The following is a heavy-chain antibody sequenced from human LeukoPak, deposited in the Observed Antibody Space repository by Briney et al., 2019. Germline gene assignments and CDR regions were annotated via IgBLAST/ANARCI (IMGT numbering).Heavy chain of an antibody. Sequence: SETLSLTCTVAAGSISSYYWSWIRQPPGKGLEWIGYIYYSGSTNYNPSLKSRVTISVDTSKNQFSLKLSSVTAADTAVYYCARDIATVTTYYYYMDVWGKGTTVTVSS. CDR3: ARDIATVTTYYYYMDV. J-gene: IGHJ6*03. CDR1: AGSISSYY. V-gene: IGHV4-59*01. D-gene: IGHD4-17*01. CDR2: IYYSGST.